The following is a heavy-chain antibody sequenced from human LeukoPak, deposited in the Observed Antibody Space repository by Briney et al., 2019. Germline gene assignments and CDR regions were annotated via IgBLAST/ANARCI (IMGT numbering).Heavy chain of an antibody. CDR2: INHSGST. Sequence: KPSETLSLTCAVYGGSFSGYYWSWIRQPPGKGLEWIGEINHSGSTNYNPSLKSRVTTSVDTSKNQFSLKLSSVPAADTAVYYCARGDYVWGSYRYNWFDPWGQGTLVTVSS. CDR1: GGSFSGYY. V-gene: IGHV4-34*01. CDR3: ARGDYVWGSYRYNWFDP. J-gene: IGHJ5*02. D-gene: IGHD3-16*02.